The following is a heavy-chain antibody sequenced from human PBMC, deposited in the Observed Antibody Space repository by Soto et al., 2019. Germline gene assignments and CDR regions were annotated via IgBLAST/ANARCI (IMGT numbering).Heavy chain of an antibody. CDR3: AGGYYDSSGYSEPYYFDY. CDR1: GYTLTELS. CDR2: FDPEDGET. Sequence: ASVKVSCKVSGYTLTELSMHWVRQAPGKGLEWMGGFDPEDGETIYAQKFQGRVTMTEDTSTDTAYMELSSLRSEDTAVYYCAGGYYDSSGYSEPYYFDYWGQGTLVTVSS. V-gene: IGHV1-24*01. J-gene: IGHJ4*02. D-gene: IGHD3-22*01.